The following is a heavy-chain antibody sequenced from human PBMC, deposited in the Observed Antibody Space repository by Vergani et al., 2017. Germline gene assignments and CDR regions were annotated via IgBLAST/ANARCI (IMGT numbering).Heavy chain of an antibody. J-gene: IGHJ6*02. CDR3: AKDTRWLRFLEWSEDYYYYYGMDV. D-gene: IGHD3-3*01. CDR1: GFTFSSYA. CDR2: ISGSGGST. Sequence: EVQLLESGGGLVQPGGSLRLSCAASGFTFSSYAMSWVRQAPGKGLEGVSAISGSGGSTYYADSVKGRFTISRDNSKNTLYLQMNSLRGEDTAVYYCAKDTRWLRFLEWSEDYYYYYGMDVWGQGTTVTVSS. V-gene: IGHV3-23*01.